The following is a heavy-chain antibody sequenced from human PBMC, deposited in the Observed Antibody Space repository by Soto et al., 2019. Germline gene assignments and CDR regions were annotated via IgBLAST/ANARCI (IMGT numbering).Heavy chain of an antibody. V-gene: IGHV3-23*01. CDR3: AKDPSGGKNWLDH. J-gene: IGHJ5*02. Sequence: XGSLRLSCSASGFTFSSYAMSWVRQAPGKGLEWVSAISGSGGSTYYADSVKGRFTISRDNSKNTLYLQMNSLRAEDTAVYYCAKDPSGGKNWLDHWGQGTLVTVSS. D-gene: IGHD2-15*01. CDR1: GFTFSSYA. CDR2: ISGSGGST.